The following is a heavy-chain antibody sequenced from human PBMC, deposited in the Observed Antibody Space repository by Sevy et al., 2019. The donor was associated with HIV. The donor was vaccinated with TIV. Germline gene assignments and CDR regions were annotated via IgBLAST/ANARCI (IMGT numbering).Heavy chain of an antibody. D-gene: IGHD3-22*01. CDR1: GFSFDSYG. Sequence: GGSLRLSCAVSGFSFDSYGMTWVRQAPGKGLEWVSGISGSGTRTYYADSVKGRFIISRDNSKNTLYLQMNNLRSEDTADYHYAKGGGGHYDPDEIGYYFYYYNMDVWGKGTTVTVSS. J-gene: IGHJ6*03. CDR3: AKGGGGHYDPDEIGYYFYYYNMDV. CDR2: ISGSGTRT. V-gene: IGHV3-23*01.